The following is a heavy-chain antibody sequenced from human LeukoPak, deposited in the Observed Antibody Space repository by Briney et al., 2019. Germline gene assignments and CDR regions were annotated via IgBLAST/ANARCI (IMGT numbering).Heavy chain of an antibody. CDR2: ISSSNYI. CDR3: ARAVTTVPGLDY. D-gene: IGHD1-1*01. Sequence: GGSLRLSCAASGFTVSSNYMSWVRRAPGKGLEWVSSISSSNYIYYADSVKGRFTISRDNAKNSLYLQMNSLRAEDTAVYYCARAVTTVPGLDYWGQGTLVTVSS. CDR1: GFTVSSNY. V-gene: IGHV3-69-1*01. J-gene: IGHJ4*02.